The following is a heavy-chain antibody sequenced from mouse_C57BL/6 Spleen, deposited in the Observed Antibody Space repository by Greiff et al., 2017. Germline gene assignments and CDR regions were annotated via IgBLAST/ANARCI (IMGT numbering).Heavy chain of an antibody. J-gene: IGHJ4*01. D-gene: IGHD3-3*01. CDR3: ARDELAVYAMDY. CDR2: ISYDGSN. Sequence: EVKLVESGPGLVKPSQSLSLTCSVTGYSITSGYYWNWIRQFPGNKLEWMGYISYDGSNNYNPSLKNRISITRDTSKNQFFLKLNSVTTEDTATYYCARDELAVYAMDYWGQGTSVTVSS. CDR1: GYSITSGYY. V-gene: IGHV3-6*01.